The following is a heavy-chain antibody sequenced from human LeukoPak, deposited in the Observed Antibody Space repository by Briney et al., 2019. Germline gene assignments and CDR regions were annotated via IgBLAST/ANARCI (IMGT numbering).Heavy chain of an antibody. CDR2: IKNDGSTT. J-gene: IGHJ3*02. CDR3: ARGESGEYSYSYGEDVFDI. Sequence: PGGSLRLSCAASGFTFSTYWMHWVRQAPGKGPLWVSRIKNDGSTTAYADSVKGRFTVSRDNAKNTLYLQMNSLRVEDTAVYYCARGESGEYSYSYGEDVFDIWGQGTVATVSS. CDR1: GFTFSTYW. D-gene: IGHD3-16*01. V-gene: IGHV3-74*01.